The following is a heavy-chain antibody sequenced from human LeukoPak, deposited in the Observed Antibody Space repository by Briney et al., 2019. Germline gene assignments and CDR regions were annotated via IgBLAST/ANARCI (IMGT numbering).Heavy chain of an antibody. CDR2: IYYSGST. CDR3: ARNNQAAEDYFDY. J-gene: IGHJ4*02. Sequence: SETLSLTCTVSGGSISSHYWSWIRQPPGKGLEWIGYIYYSGSTNYNPSLKSRVTISVDTSKNQFSLKLSSVTAADTAVYYCARNNQAAEDYFDYWGQGTLVTVSS. V-gene: IGHV4-59*11. D-gene: IGHD1-14*01. CDR1: GGSISSHY.